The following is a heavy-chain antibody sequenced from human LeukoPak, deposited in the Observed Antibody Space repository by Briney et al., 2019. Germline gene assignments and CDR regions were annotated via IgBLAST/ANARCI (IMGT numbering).Heavy chain of an antibody. V-gene: IGHV4-39*07. Sequence: SETLSLTCTVSGGSISSSSYYWGWIRQPPGKGLEWIGSIYYSGSTNYNPSLKSRVTISVDTSKNQFSLKLNSVTAADTAVYYCARGWNGDYVGNFDYWGQGTLVTVSS. D-gene: IGHD4-17*01. CDR2: IYYSGST. CDR1: GGSISSSSYY. J-gene: IGHJ4*02. CDR3: ARGWNGDYVGNFDY.